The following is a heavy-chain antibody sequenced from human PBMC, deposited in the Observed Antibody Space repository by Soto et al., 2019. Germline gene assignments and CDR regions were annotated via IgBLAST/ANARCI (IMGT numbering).Heavy chain of an antibody. CDR3: ARAPQNWGSSTEWFDL. CDR2: ISYDGSNE. V-gene: IGHV3-30-3*01. D-gene: IGHD7-27*01. CDR1: GFTFSRYA. Sequence: QVQLVESGGGVVQPGRSLRLSCAASGFTFSRYAMHWVRQAPGKGLEWVAIISYDGSNEYYADSVKGRFTISRDNSKNTLYLQINSLRTEDTAMYYCARAPQNWGSSTEWFDLWGRGTLVTVSS. J-gene: IGHJ2*01.